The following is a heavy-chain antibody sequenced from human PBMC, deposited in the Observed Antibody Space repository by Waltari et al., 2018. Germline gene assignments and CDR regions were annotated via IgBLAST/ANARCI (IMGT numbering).Heavy chain of an antibody. CDR3: ARKAGSGYPYGPFYYDY. D-gene: IGHD5-12*01. V-gene: IGHV3-74*01. Sequence: EVHLAESGGGVVQPGGSLRLSCTGSGFRFGDYWMHWVRQAPGKGLEWVSRINVDGGYISYGDSVKGRFTISRDNAKNTVFLQLNSLRADDTAVYFCARKAGSGYPYGPFYYDYWGQGTLVTVSS. CDR2: INVDGGYI. CDR1: GFRFGDYW. J-gene: IGHJ4*02.